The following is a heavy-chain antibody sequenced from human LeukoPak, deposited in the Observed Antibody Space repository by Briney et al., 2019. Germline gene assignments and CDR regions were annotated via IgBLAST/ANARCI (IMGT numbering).Heavy chain of an antibody. D-gene: IGHD6-19*01. CDR1: GFTFSDYG. CDR3: ARAYGSGWYYFDY. CDR2: INGGGGRT. J-gene: IGHJ4*02. Sequence: PGGSLRLSCAASGFTFSDYGMSWIRQAPGKGLEWVSSINGGGGRTYYADSVKGRFTISRDNSKNTLHLQVNSLRAEDTAVYYCARAYGSGWYYFDYWGQGTLVTVSS. V-gene: IGHV3-23*01.